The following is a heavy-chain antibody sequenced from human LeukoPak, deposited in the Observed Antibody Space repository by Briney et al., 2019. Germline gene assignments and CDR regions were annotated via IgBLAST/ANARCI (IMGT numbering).Heavy chain of an antibody. V-gene: IGHV4-34*01. CDR2: INHSGST. CDR3: ARGFTMVRGVIITRFGYYYYGMDV. J-gene: IGHJ6*04. CDR1: GGSFSGYY. Sequence: SEALSLTCAVCGGSFSGYYWSWIRQPPGKGLEWIGEINHSGSTNYNPSLKSRVTISVDTSKNQFSLKLSSVTAADTAVYYCARGFTMVRGVIITRFGYYYYGMDVWGKGTTVTVSS. D-gene: IGHD3-10*01.